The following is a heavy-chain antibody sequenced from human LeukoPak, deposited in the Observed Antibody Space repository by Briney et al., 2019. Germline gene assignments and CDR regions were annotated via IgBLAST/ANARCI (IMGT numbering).Heavy chain of an antibody. CDR3: ARRPRIAVAFDP. V-gene: IGHV3-48*01. CDR2: ISSSSSTI. D-gene: IGHD6-19*01. Sequence: GGSLRLSCAASGFSFSSSWMHWVRQAPGKGLEWVSYISSSSSTIYYADSVKGRFTISRDNAKNSLYLQMNSLRAEDTAVYYCARRPRIAVAFDPWGQGTLVTVSS. J-gene: IGHJ5*02. CDR1: GFSFSSSW.